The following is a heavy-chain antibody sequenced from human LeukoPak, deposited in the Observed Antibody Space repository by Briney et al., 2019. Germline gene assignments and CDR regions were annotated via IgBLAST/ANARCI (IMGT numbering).Heavy chain of an antibody. J-gene: IGHJ4*02. CDR3: ARHVGPQNIDIVATIFDY. CDR1: GGSISSYY. D-gene: IGHD5-12*01. CDR2: IYYSGST. V-gene: IGHV4-59*08. Sequence: SETLSLTCTVSGGSISSYYWSWIRQPPGKGLEWIGYIYYSGSTNYNPSLKSRVTISVDTSKNQFSLKLSSVTAADTAVYYCARHVGPQNIDIVATIFDYGGQGPLFTVSS.